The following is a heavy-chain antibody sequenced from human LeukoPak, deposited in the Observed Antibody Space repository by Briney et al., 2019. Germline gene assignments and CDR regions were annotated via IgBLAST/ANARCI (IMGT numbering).Heavy chain of an antibody. CDR1: GFSFTSYG. J-gene: IGHJ4*02. CDR3: AKLTRAQTYNWNYDYFDY. Sequence: GGSLRLSCAASGFSFTSYGMHWVRQAPGKGLEWVAVISFDGSNKYYADSVKGRFTISRDNSKNALYLQMNSLRAEDTAVYYCAKLTRAQTYNWNYDYFDYWGQGTLVTVSS. V-gene: IGHV3-30*18. CDR2: ISFDGSNK. D-gene: IGHD1-7*01.